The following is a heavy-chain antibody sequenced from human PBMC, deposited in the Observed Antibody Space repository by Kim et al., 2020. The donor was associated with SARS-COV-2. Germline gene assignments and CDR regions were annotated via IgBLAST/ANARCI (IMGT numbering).Heavy chain of an antibody. J-gene: IGHJ4*02. V-gene: IGHV1-18*04. Sequence: ASVKVSCKASGYTFTSYGISWVRQAPGQGLEWMGWISAYNGNTNYAQKLQGRVTMTTDTSTSTAYMELRSLRSDDTAVYYCARDTTVVTTTTRGADCWGQGTLVTVSS. D-gene: IGHD4-17*01. CDR2: ISAYNGNT. CDR3: ARDTTVVTTTTRGADC. CDR1: GYTFTSYG.